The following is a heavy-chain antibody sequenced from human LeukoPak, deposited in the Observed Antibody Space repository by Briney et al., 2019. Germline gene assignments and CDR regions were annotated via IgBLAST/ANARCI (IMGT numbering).Heavy chain of an antibody. CDR2: INPSGGST. D-gene: IGHD3-3*01. CDR3: ARGSSVKITIFGVAPRWGGY. J-gene: IGHJ4*02. V-gene: IGHV1-46*01. Sequence: ASVKVSCKASGYTFTSYGISWVRQAPGQGLEWMGIINPSGGSTSYAQKFQGRVTMTRDTSTSTVYMELSSLRSEDTAVYYCARGSSVKITIFGVAPRWGGYWGQGTLVTVSS. CDR1: GYTFTSYG.